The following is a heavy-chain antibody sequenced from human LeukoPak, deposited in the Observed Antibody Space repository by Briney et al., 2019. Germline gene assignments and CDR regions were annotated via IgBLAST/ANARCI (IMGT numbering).Heavy chain of an antibody. J-gene: IGHJ4*02. V-gene: IGHV4-30-2*01. CDR1: GGSISSGGYS. CDR3: ARAKKGIKRGGDPEFLFDY. D-gene: IGHD2-21*02. Sequence: PSQTLSLTCAVSGGSISSGGYSWSWIRQPPGKGLEWIGYIYHSGSTYYNPSLKSRVTISVDRSKNQFSLKLSSVTAADTAVYYCARAKKGIKRGGDPEFLFDYWGQGTLVTVSS. CDR2: IYHSGST.